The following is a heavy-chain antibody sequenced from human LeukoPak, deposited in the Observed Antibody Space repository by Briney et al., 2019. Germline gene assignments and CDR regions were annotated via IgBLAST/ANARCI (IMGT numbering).Heavy chain of an antibody. CDR3: AKPIGPRYGDYHNSCFDS. J-gene: IGHJ5*01. CDR2: ISTTT. V-gene: IGHV3-23*01. CDR1: GVTFSTYA. Sequence: PGGSLRLSCAASGVTFSTYAMSWVRQVPAKGLEWVSAISTTTYYADFVEGRFTISRDNSKNTLYLQMNSVSAEDTAVYYCAKPIGPRYGDYHNSCFDSWGQGTLVTVSS. D-gene: IGHD4-17*01.